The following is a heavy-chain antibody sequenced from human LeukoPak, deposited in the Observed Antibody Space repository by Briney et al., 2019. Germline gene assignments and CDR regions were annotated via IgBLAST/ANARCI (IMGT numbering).Heavy chain of an antibody. CDR2: IKWDGSEK. V-gene: IGHV3-7*01. D-gene: IGHD3-10*01. CDR1: GFTFNTYW. Sequence: GGSLRLSCAASGFTFNTYWMSWVRQAPGKGLEWVANIKWDGSEKYFVDSVKDRFTISIDNAKNSLFLQMYSLRVEDTAVYYCARDFGSRGSGTLFYFDYWGQGTLVTVSS. J-gene: IGHJ4*02. CDR3: ARDFGSRGSGTLFYFDY.